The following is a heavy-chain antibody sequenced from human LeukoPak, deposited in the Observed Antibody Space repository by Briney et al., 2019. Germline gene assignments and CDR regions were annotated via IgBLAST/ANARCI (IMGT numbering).Heavy chain of an antibody. CDR2: FDPEDGET. V-gene: IGHV1-24*01. CDR1: GYTLTELS. Sequence: ASVKVSCKVSGYTLTELSMHWVRQAPGKGLEWMGGFDPEDGETIYAEKFQGRVTMTEDTSTDTAYMELSSLRSEDTAVYYCATAFSCSGGSCYWFDPWGQGTLVTVS. D-gene: IGHD2-15*01. J-gene: IGHJ5*02. CDR3: ATAFSCSGGSCYWFDP.